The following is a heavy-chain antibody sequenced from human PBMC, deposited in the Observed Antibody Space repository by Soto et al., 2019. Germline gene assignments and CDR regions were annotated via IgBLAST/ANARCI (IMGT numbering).Heavy chain of an antibody. J-gene: IGHJ5*02. CDR1: GFTFSSYW. V-gene: IGHV3-33*08. Sequence: PGGSLRLSCAASGFTFSSYWMHWVRQAPGKGLEWVAVIWYDGSNKYYADSVKGRFTISRDNSKNTLYLQMNSLRAEDTAAYYCARDSEVHILRMVLGWFDPWGQGTLVTVSS. CDR3: ARDSEVHILRMVLGWFDP. D-gene: IGHD2-21*01. CDR2: IWYDGSNK.